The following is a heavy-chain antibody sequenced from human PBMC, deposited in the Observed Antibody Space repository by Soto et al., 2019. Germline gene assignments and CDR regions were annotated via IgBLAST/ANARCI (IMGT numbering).Heavy chain of an antibody. Sequence: ASVKVSCKASGGTFSRYAISWVRQAPGQGLEWMGGIIPIFGTVKYAQKFQGRVTLTADKSTSTAYMELSSLRSDDTAVYYGANAYKNSGYHHYYYYGMDVWGQGTTVTVS. CDR3: ANAYKNSGYHHYYYYGMDV. CDR2: IIPIFGTV. D-gene: IGHD3-22*01. CDR1: GGTFSRYA. V-gene: IGHV1-69*06. J-gene: IGHJ6*02.